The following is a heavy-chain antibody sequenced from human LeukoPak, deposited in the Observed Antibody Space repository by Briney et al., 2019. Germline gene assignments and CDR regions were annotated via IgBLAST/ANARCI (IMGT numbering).Heavy chain of an antibody. J-gene: IGHJ4*02. D-gene: IGHD6-25*01. Sequence: SETLSLTCDVSGGSVTSTNWWTWFRQPPGRGLEWIGEVHLDGRTNYNPSLKSRLVMSADLPENHISLKLTSVTAADTAVYYCAREGGFYRPLDYSGQGTLVTVSS. V-gene: IGHV4-4*02. CDR3: AREGGFYRPLDY. CDR1: GGSVTSTNW. CDR2: VHLDGRT.